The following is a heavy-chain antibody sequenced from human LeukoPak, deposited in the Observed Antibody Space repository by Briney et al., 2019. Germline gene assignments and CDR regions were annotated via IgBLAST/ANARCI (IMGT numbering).Heavy chain of an antibody. Sequence: PSETLSLTCTVSGGSISSYYWSWIRQPPGKGLEWIGYIYYSGSTNYNPSLKSRVTISVDTSKNQFSLKLSSVTAADTAVYYCARYVAAAGTYYFDYWGQGTLVTASS. CDR1: GGSISSYY. J-gene: IGHJ4*02. CDR2: IYYSGST. V-gene: IGHV4-59*01. CDR3: ARYVAAAGTYYFDY. D-gene: IGHD6-13*01.